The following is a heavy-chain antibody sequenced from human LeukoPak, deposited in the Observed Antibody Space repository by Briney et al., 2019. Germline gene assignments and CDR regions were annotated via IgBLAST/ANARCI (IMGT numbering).Heavy chain of an antibody. Sequence: GGSLRLSCAASGFTFRHYWMTWVRQTPGKGLEWVANIKHDGSEEYYVDSVKGRFTISRDNAKNSLYLQMDSLRAEDTSVYYCARDNGPDAFDIWGQGTMVTVSS. J-gene: IGHJ3*02. CDR1: GFTFRHYW. CDR3: ARDNGPDAFDI. CDR2: IKHDGSEE. V-gene: IGHV3-7*04. D-gene: IGHD2-8*01.